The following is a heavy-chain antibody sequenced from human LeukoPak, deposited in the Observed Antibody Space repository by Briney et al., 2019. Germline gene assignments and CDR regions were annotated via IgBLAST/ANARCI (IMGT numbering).Heavy chain of an antibody. Sequence: ASVKVFCKVSGYTLTELSMHWVRQAPGKGLEWMGGFDPEDGETIYAQKFQGRVTMTEDTSTDTAYMELSSLRSEDTAVYYCATVTFERGYSYGFDYWGQGTLVTVSS. D-gene: IGHD5-18*01. J-gene: IGHJ4*02. CDR3: ATVTFERGYSYGFDY. CDR1: GYTLTELS. V-gene: IGHV1-24*01. CDR2: FDPEDGET.